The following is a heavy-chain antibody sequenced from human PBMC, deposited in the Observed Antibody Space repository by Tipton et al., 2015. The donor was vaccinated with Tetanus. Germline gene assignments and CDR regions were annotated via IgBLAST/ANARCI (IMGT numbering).Heavy chain of an antibody. V-gene: IGHV3-74*01. J-gene: IGHJ4*02. CDR1: GFTFSSDW. CDR2: IKRDGSSI. CDR3: VFGRGGGGFDY. D-gene: IGHD2-15*01. Sequence: SLRLSCAASGFTFSSDWMHWVRQAPGKGLVWVSRIKRDGSSISYEDSVKGRFTISRDNAKNTLYLQMNSLRVEDTAMYYCVFGRGGGGFDYWGQGTLVTVSS.